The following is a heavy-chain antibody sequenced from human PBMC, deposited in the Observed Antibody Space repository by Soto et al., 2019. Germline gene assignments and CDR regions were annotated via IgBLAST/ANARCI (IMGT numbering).Heavy chain of an antibody. Sequence: GSLRISCAASGFTFRSYWMSWVRQAPGKGLEWVANIKQDGSEKYYVDSVKGRFTISRDNAKNSLYLQMNSLRAEDTAVYYCARPQWLVSPYEYWGRGTLVTVSS. CDR1: GFTFRSYW. V-gene: IGHV3-7*03. D-gene: IGHD6-19*01. CDR2: IKQDGSEK. J-gene: IGHJ4*02. CDR3: ARPQWLVSPYEY.